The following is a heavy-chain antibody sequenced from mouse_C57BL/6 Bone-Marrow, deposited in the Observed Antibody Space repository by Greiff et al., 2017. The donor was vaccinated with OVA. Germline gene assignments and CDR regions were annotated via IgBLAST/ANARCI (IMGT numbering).Heavy chain of an antibody. D-gene: IGHD1-1*01. CDR2: IDPSDSET. J-gene: IGHJ3*01. CDR3: ARRGYYYGSSPFAY. Sequence: QVQLQQSGAELVRPGSSVKLSCKASGYTFTSYWMHWVKQRPIQGLEWIGNIDPSDSETHYNQKFKDKATLTVDKSSSTAYMQLSSLTSEDSAVDYCARRGYYYGSSPFAYWGQGTLVTVSA. V-gene: IGHV1-52*01. CDR1: GYTFTSYW.